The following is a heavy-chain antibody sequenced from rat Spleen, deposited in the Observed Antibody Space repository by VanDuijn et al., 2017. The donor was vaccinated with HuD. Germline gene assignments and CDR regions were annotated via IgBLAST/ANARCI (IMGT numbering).Heavy chain of an antibody. J-gene: IGHJ3*01. CDR2: MRYNGDT. V-gene: IGHV2-63*01. Sequence: QVQLKESGPGLVQPSQTLSLTCTVSGFSLTNYNVHWIRQPPGKGLEWMGRMRYNGDTSYNSTLKSRLSISRDTSKSQVFLKLKGLQTDDTGTYFCSRDRGLTTEGPWFAYWGQGTLVTVSS. CDR1: GFSLTNYN. D-gene: IGHD1-11*01. CDR3: SRDRGLTTEGPWFAY.